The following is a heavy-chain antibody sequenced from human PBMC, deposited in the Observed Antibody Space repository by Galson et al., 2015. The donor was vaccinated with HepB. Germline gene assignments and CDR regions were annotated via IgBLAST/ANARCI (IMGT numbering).Heavy chain of an antibody. CDR3: ARDEVDAMDV. V-gene: IGHV3-33*08. J-gene: IGHJ6*02. Sequence: SLRLSCAASGFTFSNNNMHWVRQAPGKGLEWVAVIWFDGTNKFHGDSVKGRFTISRDNSNNTLFLQMSSLRAEDTAVYYCARDEVDAMDVWGQGTTVTVSS. CDR1: GFTFSNNN. CDR2: IWFDGTNK.